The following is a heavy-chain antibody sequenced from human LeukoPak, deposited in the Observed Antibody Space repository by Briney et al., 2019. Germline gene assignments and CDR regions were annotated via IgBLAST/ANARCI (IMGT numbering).Heavy chain of an antibody. D-gene: IGHD4-11*01. CDR2: IYYSGST. Sequence: SETLSLTCTVSGGSISSGDYYWSWIRQPPGRGLEWIGYIYYSGSTYYNPSLKSRVTISVDTSKNQFSLKLSSVTAADTTVYYCARHVRATVTTGVDYWGQGTLVTVSS. J-gene: IGHJ4*02. CDR3: ARHVRATVTTGVDY. CDR1: GGSISSGDYY. V-gene: IGHV4-30-4*01.